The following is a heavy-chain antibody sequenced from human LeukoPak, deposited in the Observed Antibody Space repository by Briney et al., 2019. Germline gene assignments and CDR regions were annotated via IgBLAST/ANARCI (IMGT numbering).Heavy chain of an antibody. D-gene: IGHD3-22*01. CDR1: GFTLSSNY. CDR3: ARGIEVVVIGSYYFDY. Sequence: PGGSLRLSCAASGFTLSSNYMSWVRQAPGKGLESVSLIYSGGSTYYAGSVKGRLSISRDNSSNTLYLQMNSLRAEDTAGYYCARGIEVVVIGSYYFDYWGQGTLVTVSS. J-gene: IGHJ4*02. CDR2: IYSGGST. V-gene: IGHV3-66*01.